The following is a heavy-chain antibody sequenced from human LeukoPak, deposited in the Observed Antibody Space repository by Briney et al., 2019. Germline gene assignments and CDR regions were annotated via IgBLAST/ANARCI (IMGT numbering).Heavy chain of an antibody. V-gene: IGHV4-59*08. D-gene: IGHD4-17*01. CDR1: GGSISSYY. J-gene: IGHJ6*02. Sequence: SETLSLTCTVSGGSISSYYWSWIRQPPGKGLEWIGYIYYSGSTNYNPSLKSRVTISVDASKNKFSLKLSSVTAADTAVYYCARHGGVTTYLMDVWGQGTTVTVSS. CDR2: IYYSGST. CDR3: ARHGGVTTYLMDV.